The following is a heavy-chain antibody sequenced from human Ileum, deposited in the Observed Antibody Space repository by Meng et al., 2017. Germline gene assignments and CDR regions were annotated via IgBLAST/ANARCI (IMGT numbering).Heavy chain of an antibody. CDR3: ARGGTAYFDY. Sequence: QVQLQESGPGLVKPSQTLPLTCTVSGGSISSGGYYWSWIRQHPGKGLEWIGYIYDSGSTYYNPSPKSRIAISGDTSKNQFSLNLSSVTAADTAVYYCARGGTAYFDYWGQGTLVTVSS. CDR2: IYDSGST. V-gene: IGHV4-31*03. J-gene: IGHJ4*02. D-gene: IGHD1-1*01. CDR1: GGSISSGGYY.